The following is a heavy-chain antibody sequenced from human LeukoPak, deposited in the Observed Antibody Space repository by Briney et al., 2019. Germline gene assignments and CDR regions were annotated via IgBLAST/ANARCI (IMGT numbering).Heavy chain of an antibody. CDR1: GGTFSSYA. Sequence: ASAKVSCKASGGTFSSYAISWVRQAPGQGLEWMGRIIPILGIANYAQKFQGRVTITADKSTSTAYMELSSLRSEDTAVYYCARLGCSSGWYEFDYWGQGTLVTVSS. CDR2: IIPILGIA. V-gene: IGHV1-69*04. D-gene: IGHD6-19*01. J-gene: IGHJ4*02. CDR3: ARLGCSSGWYEFDY.